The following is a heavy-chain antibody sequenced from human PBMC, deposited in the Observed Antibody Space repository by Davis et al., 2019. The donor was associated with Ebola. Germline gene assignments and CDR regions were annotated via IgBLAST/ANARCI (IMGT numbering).Heavy chain of an antibody. D-gene: IGHD6-19*01. Sequence: MPSETLSLTCTVSGGSVSSGSYYWSWIRQPPGKGLEWIGYIYYSGSTNYNPSLKSRVTISVDTSKNQFSLKLSSVTAADTAVYYCASHSSGWVDYYYGMDVWGQGTTVTVSS. CDR2: IYYSGST. J-gene: IGHJ6*02. CDR3: ASHSSGWVDYYYGMDV. CDR1: GGSVSSGSYY. V-gene: IGHV4-61*01.